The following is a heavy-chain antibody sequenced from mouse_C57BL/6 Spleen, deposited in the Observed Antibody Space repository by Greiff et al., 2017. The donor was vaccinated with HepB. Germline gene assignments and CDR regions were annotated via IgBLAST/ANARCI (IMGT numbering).Heavy chain of an antibody. CDR3: ARAHYYGSSYVDY. J-gene: IGHJ2*01. V-gene: IGHV1-82*01. D-gene: IGHD1-1*01. Sequence: VQLLQSGPELVKPGASVKISCKASGYAFSSSWMNWVKQRPGKGLEWIGRIYPGDGDTNYNGKFKGKATLTADKSSSTAYMQLSSLTSEDSAVYFCARAHYYGSSYVDYWGQGTTLTVSS. CDR2: IYPGDGDT. CDR1: GYAFSSSW.